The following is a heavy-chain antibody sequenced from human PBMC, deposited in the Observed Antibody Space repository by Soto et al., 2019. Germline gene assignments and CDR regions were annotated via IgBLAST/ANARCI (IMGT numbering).Heavy chain of an antibody. CDR2: ISGSGGST. CDR3: AKDRDGWRRSCGFDP. Sequence: EVQLLESGGGLVQPGGSLRLSCAASGFTFSSYAMSWVRQAPGKGLEWVSAISGSGGSTYYADSVKGRFTISRDNSKNMLYLQMNSLRAEETAVYYCAKDRDGWRRSCGFDPWGKGTLVTVSS. V-gene: IGHV3-23*01. D-gene: IGHD6-19*01. J-gene: IGHJ5*02. CDR1: GFTFSSYA.